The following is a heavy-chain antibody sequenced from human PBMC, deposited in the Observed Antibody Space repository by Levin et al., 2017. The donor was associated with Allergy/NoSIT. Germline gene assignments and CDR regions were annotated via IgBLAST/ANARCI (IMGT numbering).Heavy chain of an antibody. CDR1: GDSINRSGYY. Sequence: PSETLSLTCTVSGDSINRSGYYWGWVRQAPGKGLEWIGTIYYSGSTYYNPSLKSRVTMLVATSKNQLSLKLRSVTAAATAAYYCARSLLCSGPPFSLVGSYYYGMYVWGQGTTVTVSS. D-gene: IGHD2-15*01. V-gene: IGHV4-39*07. CDR3: ARSLLCSGPPFSLVGSYYYGMYV. CDR2: IYYSGST. J-gene: IGHJ6*02.